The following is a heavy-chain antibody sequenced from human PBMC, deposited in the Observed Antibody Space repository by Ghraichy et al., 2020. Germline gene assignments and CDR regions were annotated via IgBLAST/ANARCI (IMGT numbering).Heavy chain of an antibody. CDR3: AQGGRKDNAGYYLYYSGD. J-gene: IGHJ6*03. CDR1: GFSFNNFG. Sequence: GESLNISCAASGFSFNNFGMSWVRQAPGKGPEWLSSISGGGVSSHYANSARGRFTISRANSRNVLYLQMNSLRAEDTAIYYCAQGGRKDNAGYYLYYSGDWGNGTTFTVSS. V-gene: IGHV3-23*01. D-gene: IGHD1-1*01. CDR2: ISGGGVSS.